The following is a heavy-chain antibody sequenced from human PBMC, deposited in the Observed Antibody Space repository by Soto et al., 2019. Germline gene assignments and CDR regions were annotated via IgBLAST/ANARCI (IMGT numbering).Heavy chain of an antibody. Sequence: EVQLLDSGGGLAQPGGSLRVSCAAYGFIFNNYAMNWVRQAPGEGLQWVAGISASGVSTYYADSVKGRFIISRDNSKNTLFLQMNSLRAEDTAIYYCAKVALRPYYFDYLGLGTLVTVSS. CDR3: AKVALRPYYFDY. CDR1: GFIFNNYA. D-gene: IGHD4-17*01. J-gene: IGHJ4*02. CDR2: ISASGVST. V-gene: IGHV3-23*01.